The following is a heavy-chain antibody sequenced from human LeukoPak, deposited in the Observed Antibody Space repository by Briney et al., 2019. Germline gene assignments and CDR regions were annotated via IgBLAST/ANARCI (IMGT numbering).Heavy chain of an antibody. J-gene: IGHJ4*02. V-gene: IGHV1-18*01. D-gene: IGHD2-2*01. CDR3: AYCSSTSCNPPTLDY. CDR2: ISAYNGNT. Sequence: ASVKVSCKASGYTFTSYGISWVRQAPGQGLEWMGWISAYNGNTNYAQKLQGRVTMTTDTSTSTAYMELRSLRSGDTAVYYCAYCSSTSCNPPTLDYWGQGTLVTVSS. CDR1: GYTFTSYG.